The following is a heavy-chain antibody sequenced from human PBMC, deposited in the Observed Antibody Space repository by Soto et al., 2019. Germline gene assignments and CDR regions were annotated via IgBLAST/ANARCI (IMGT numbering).Heavy chain of an antibody. Sequence: GGSLRLSCAASGFTFGSYSMNWVRQAPGKGLEWVSSISSSSSYIYYADSVKGRFTISRDNAKNSLYLQMNSLRAEDTAVYYCARVSCSGGSCYFDYWGQGTLVTVSS. CDR3: ARVSCSGGSCYFDY. V-gene: IGHV3-21*01. CDR1: GFTFGSYS. CDR2: ISSSSSYI. J-gene: IGHJ4*02. D-gene: IGHD2-15*01.